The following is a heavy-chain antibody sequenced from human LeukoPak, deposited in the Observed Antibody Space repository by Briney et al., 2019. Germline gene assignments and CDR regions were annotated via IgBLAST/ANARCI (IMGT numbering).Heavy chain of an antibody. J-gene: IGHJ5*02. CDR3: ARSRKYYYDSSGYYP. CDR1: GYTFTSYG. Sequence: VKVSCKASGYTFTSYGISWVRQAPGQGLEWMGGIVPIFGTANYAQKFQGRVTITADESTSTAYMELSSLRSEDTAVYYCARSRKYYYDSSGYYPWGQGTLVTVSS. D-gene: IGHD3-22*01. CDR2: IVPIFGTA. V-gene: IGHV1-69*13.